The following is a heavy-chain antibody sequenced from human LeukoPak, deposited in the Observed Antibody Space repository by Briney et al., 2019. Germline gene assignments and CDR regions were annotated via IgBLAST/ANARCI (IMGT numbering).Heavy chain of an antibody. CDR3: ASWSGYPTAFDY. D-gene: IGHD3-3*01. CDR2: INPNSGGT. Sequence: ASVKVSCKASGYTFSGYYMHWVRQAPGQGLEWMGWINPNSGGTKYAQKFQGRVTMTRDTSISTAYMELSRLRSDNTAVYYCASWSGYPTAFDYWGQGTLVTVSS. J-gene: IGHJ4*02. CDR1: GYTFSGYY. V-gene: IGHV1-2*02.